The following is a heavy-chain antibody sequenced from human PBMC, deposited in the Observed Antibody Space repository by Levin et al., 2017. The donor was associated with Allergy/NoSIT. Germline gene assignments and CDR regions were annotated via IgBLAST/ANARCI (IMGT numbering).Heavy chain of an antibody. CDR3: AREVYCNSTRCYQGY. CDR2: ISSSGHI. D-gene: IGHD2-2*01. J-gene: IGHJ4*02. V-gene: IGHV3-69-1*01. CDR1: GFTFSSHT. Sequence: RTGGSLRLSCGVSGFTFSSHTMNWVRQAPGKGLEWVSSISSSGHIYYADSVKGRFTISRDNAKNSLYLQMNRLRAEDTAVYYCAREVYCNSTRCYQGYWGQGTLVTVSS.